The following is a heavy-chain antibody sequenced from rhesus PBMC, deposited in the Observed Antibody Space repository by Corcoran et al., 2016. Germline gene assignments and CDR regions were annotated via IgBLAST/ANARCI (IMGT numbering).Heavy chain of an antibody. D-gene: IGHD6-19*01. CDR1: GFTFRSYA. CDR2: INSGGTT. J-gene: IGHJ4*01. CDR3: LKAGIASDPWYYFDY. Sequence: EVELVESGGGLAKPGGSLRLSCAPSGFTFRSYAMPWVLQAPGKGREWVSGINSGGTTYYADSFKGRFTLSRDNSKNTLSLQMNSLRPEDTAVYYCLKAGIASDPWYYFDYWGQGVLATVSS. V-gene: IGHV3-103*01.